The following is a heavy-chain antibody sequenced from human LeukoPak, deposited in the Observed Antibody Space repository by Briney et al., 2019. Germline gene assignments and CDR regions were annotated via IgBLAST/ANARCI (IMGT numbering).Heavy chain of an antibody. CDR2: ISGSGGNT. CDR1: GFTFSSNS. Sequence: PGGSLRLSCAVSGFTFSSNSMNWVRRAPGKGLEWVSAISGSGGNTYYADSVKGRFTISRDNSKNTLYLQMNSLRAEDTAVYYCARAVAGNDYFDYWGQGTLVTVSS. J-gene: IGHJ4*02. V-gene: IGHV3-23*01. D-gene: IGHD6-19*01. CDR3: ARAVAGNDYFDY.